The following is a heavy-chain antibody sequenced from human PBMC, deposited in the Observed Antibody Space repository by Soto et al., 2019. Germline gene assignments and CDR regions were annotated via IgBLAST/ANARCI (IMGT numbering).Heavy chain of an antibody. D-gene: IGHD2-2*01. J-gene: IGHJ5*02. CDR3: ARAKVVPAALSYNWFDP. CDR1: GGSISSYY. V-gene: IGHV4-59*01. CDR2: IYYSGST. Sequence: PSETLSLTCTVSGGSISSYYWSWIRQPPGKGLEWIGYIYYSGSTNYNPSLKSRVTISVDTSKNQFSLKLSSVTAADTAVYYCARAKVVPAALSYNWFDPWGQGTLVTVSS.